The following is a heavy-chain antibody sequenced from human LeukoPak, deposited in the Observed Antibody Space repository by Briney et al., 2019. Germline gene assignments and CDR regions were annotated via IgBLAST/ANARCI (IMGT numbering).Heavy chain of an antibody. V-gene: IGHV3-15*01. J-gene: IGHJ4*02. D-gene: IGHD2-15*01. CDR1: VFTYSNAL. CDR2: IKGKADDWST. CDR3: TTFPTSGELDY. Sequence: GGSLRLSFAASVFTYSNALMSGVRQAPGKGLEGVGRIKGKADDWSTDYAEGRITEFTNSRNDSTNTLYLQMNSLKTEDTAVYYCTTFPTSGELDYWGQGTLVTVSS.